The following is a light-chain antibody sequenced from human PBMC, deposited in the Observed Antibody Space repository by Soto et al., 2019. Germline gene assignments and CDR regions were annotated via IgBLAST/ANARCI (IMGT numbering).Light chain of an antibody. CDR3: TSYTSSTPLYV. CDR2: DVS. V-gene: IGLV2-14*03. J-gene: IGLJ1*01. CDR1: RTDVADGYDY. Sequence: QSALTQPASVSGSPGQPIAISCTGVRTDVADGYDYVSWYQQHPGRAPQLIIYDVSNRPSGVSDRFSGSKSGNTASLTISGLQAEDEAEYYCTSYTSSTPLYVFGTGTKVTVL.